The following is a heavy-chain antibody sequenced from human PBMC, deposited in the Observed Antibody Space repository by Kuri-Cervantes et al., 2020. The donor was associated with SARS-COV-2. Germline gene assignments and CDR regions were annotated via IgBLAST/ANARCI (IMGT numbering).Heavy chain of an antibody. CDR3: ARDNIAAAGQTDY. V-gene: IGHV1-3*01. Sequence: ASVKVSCKASGYTFTSYAMHWVRQAPGQRLEWMGWINAGNGNTKYSQKFQGRVTITRDTSASTAYMELRSLRSDDTAVYYCARDNIAAAGQTDYWGQGTLVTVSS. CDR2: INAGNGNT. CDR1: GYTFTSYA. D-gene: IGHD6-13*01. J-gene: IGHJ4*02.